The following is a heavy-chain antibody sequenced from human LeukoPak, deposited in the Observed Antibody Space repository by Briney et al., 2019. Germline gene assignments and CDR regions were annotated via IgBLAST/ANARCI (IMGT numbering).Heavy chain of an antibody. Sequence: SETLSLTCTVSGGSISSYYWSWIRQPPGKGLEWIGYIYYSGSTNYNPSLKSRVTISVDTSKNQFSLKLSSVTAADTAVYYCARDLFPMVVAATGSAFDIWGQGTMVTVSS. V-gene: IGHV4-59*12. CDR2: IYYSGST. J-gene: IGHJ3*02. CDR1: GGSISSYY. CDR3: ARDLFPMVVAATGSAFDI. D-gene: IGHD2-15*01.